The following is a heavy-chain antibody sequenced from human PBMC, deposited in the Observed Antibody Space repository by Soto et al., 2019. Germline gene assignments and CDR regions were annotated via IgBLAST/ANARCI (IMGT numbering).Heavy chain of an antibody. V-gene: IGHV3-23*01. CDR3: AKGGRDILTGFDD. CDR2: ISVGGGTS. CDR1: GFMFGNYG. D-gene: IGHD3-9*01. J-gene: IGHJ4*02. Sequence: EVQLLESGGGLVQPGGSLRLSCAASGFMFGNYGMSWVRQAPGKGLEWVSGISVGGGTSYYADSVKGRFTISRDNSKHTLSLEMNSLRAEDTAVYYCAKGGRDILTGFDDWGQGTLVTVSS.